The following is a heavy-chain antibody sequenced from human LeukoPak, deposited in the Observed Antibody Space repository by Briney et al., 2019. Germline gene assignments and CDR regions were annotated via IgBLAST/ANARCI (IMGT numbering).Heavy chain of an antibody. Sequence: SETLSLTCTVSGGSISSYYWGWIRQPAGKGLEWIGRIYTSGSTNYNPSLKSRVTMSVDTSKNQFSLKLSSVTAADTAVYYCARDGGYPYYYYYYGMDVWGQGTTVTVSS. D-gene: IGHD3-22*01. CDR2: IYTSGST. CDR1: GGSISSYY. J-gene: IGHJ6*02. CDR3: ARDGGYPYYYYYYGMDV. V-gene: IGHV4-4*07.